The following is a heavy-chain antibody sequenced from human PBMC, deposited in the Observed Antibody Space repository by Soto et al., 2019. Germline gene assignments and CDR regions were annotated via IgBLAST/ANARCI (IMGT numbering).Heavy chain of an antibody. CDR2: IYYTGTT. J-gene: IGHJ4*02. V-gene: IGHV4-31*03. Sequence: QVQLQESGPGLVRPSQTLSLTCTVSGDSISSGGFHWSWIRQHPGKGLEWIGHIYYTGTTYYNPSLGSRFTLSVDMSKNQFSLRVRSVTAAGTAVYYCARRALTGETAGFDYWGQGSLVTVSS. CDR3: ARRALTGETAGFDY. D-gene: IGHD7-27*01. CDR1: GDSISSGGFH.